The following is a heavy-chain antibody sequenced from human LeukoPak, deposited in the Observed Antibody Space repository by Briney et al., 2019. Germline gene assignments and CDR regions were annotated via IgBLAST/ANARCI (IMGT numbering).Heavy chain of an antibody. CDR3: ARDQPYYDISGPRFDY. D-gene: IGHD3-9*01. J-gene: IGHJ4*02. V-gene: IGHV3-7*01. CDR2: IKQDGSEK. CDR1: GFTFSDYL. Sequence: GGSLRLSCAASGFTFSDYLMTWVRQAPGKGLEWVADIKQDGSEKYYADSVRGRFTIIRDNAKNSLYLQMNSLRAEDTAVYYCARDQPYYDISGPRFDYWGQGTRVTVSS.